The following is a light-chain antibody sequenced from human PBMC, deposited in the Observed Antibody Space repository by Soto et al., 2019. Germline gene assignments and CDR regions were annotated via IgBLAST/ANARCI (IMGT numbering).Light chain of an antibody. CDR3: QSYDSSLSGYV. Sequence: QSVLTQPPSVSGAPGQTVIISCSGSSSNIGAPYDVNWYRQLPGTAPKLLIYGNMNRPSGVPDRFSGSKSGTSASLAITGLQAEDEADYYCQSYDSSLSGYVFGTRTKLTVL. CDR1: SSNIGAPYD. CDR2: GNM. J-gene: IGLJ1*01. V-gene: IGLV1-40*01.